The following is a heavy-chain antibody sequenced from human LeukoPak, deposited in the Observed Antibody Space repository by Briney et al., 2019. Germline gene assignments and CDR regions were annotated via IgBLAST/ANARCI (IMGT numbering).Heavy chain of an antibody. CDR1: GGSFSGYY. Sequence: PSETLSLTCAVYGGSFSGYYWSWVRQAPGKGLEWVSAISGSGGSTYYADSVKGRFTISRGNSKNTLYLQMNSLRAEDTAVYYCAKDLQQLVRPDTDYWGQGTLVTVSS. J-gene: IGHJ4*02. V-gene: IGHV3-23*01. CDR3: AKDLQQLVRPDTDY. CDR2: ISGSGGST. D-gene: IGHD6-13*01.